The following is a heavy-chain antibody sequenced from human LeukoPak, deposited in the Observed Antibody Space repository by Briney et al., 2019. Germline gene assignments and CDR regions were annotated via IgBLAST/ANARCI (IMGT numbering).Heavy chain of an antibody. CDR1: GYTFTSYD. D-gene: IGHD3-16*02. J-gene: IGHJ4*02. CDR2: MNPNSGNT. CDR3: ARAGGYVWGSYRPFDY. V-gene: IGHV1-8*01. Sequence: ASVKVSCKASGYTFTSYDINWVRQATGQGLEWMGWMNPNSGNTGYAQKFQGRVTMTRNTSISTAYMELRSLRSDDTAVYFCARAGGYVWGSYRPFDYWGQGTLVTVSS.